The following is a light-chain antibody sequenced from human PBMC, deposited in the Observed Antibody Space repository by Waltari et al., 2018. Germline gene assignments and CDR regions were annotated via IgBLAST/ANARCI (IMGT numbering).Light chain of an antibody. J-gene: IGLJ2*01. V-gene: IGLV1-44*01. Sequence: QSVLTQPPSASGTPGPRVTIPCSGSSSNIGRDTVNWYQQVPGTAPKLLIYGNDQRPSGVPDRFSGSGSGTDFSLTISNLQAEDVAVYSCQQYYDSPLTFGGGTK. CDR1: SSNIGRDT. CDR3: QQYYDSPLT. CDR2: GND.